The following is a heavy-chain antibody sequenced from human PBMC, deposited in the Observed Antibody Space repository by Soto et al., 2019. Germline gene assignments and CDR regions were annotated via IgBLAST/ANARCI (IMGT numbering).Heavy chain of an antibody. D-gene: IGHD3-22*01. CDR1: GFTFNSYA. CDR2: ISGSGGST. J-gene: IGHJ6*02. CDR3: AKDGDSTTMTLYGMDV. V-gene: IGHV3-23*01. Sequence: PXGSLRLTFAASGFTFNSYAMSWVRQVPGKGLEWVSAISGSGGSTYYADSVKGRFTISRDNSKNTLYLQMNSLRAEDTAVYYCAKDGDSTTMTLYGMDVWGQGTTVTVSS.